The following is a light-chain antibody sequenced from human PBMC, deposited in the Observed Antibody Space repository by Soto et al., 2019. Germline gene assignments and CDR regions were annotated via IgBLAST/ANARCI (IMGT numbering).Light chain of an antibody. V-gene: IGLV7-46*01. CDR2: DAT. Sequence: QAEVTQEPSLTVSPGGTVTLTCGSSTGAVTSGHYPYWFQQKPGQAPRTLIYDATNRQSWTPARFSGSLLGGKAALTLSGAQPEDEADYYCLLSYSGTSVFGGGTKLTVL. CDR1: TGAVTSGHY. CDR3: LLSYSGTSV. J-gene: IGLJ3*02.